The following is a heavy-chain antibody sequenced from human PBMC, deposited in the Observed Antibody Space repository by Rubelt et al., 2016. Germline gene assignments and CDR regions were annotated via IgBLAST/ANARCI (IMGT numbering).Heavy chain of an antibody. J-gene: IGHJ4*02. Sequence: EVHLVESGGGLVKPGGSLRLSCAASGFIFTKTGMTWIRQAPGKGLEWVANIKPDGGEKYYVDSVKGRFTISRDNAKNSLYLQMSSLRAEDTAVYYCVVVGATFDYWGQGTLVTVSS. V-gene: IGHV3-7*01. CDR2: IKPDGGEK. CDR3: VVVGATFDY. D-gene: IGHD1-26*01. CDR1: GFIFTKTG.